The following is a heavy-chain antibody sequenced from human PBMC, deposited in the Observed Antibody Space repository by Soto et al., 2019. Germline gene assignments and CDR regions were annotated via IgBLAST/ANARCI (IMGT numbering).Heavy chain of an antibody. CDR3: ARDSTMVRGVNNWFDP. J-gene: IGHJ5*02. Sequence: SETLSLTCTVSGYSISSGYYWGWIRQPPGKGLEWIGSIYHSGSTYYNPSLKSRVTISVDTSKNQFSLKLSSGTAADTAVYYCARDSTMVRGVNNWFDPWGQGTLVTVSS. CDR1: GYSISSGYY. D-gene: IGHD3-10*01. CDR2: IYHSGST. V-gene: IGHV4-38-2*02.